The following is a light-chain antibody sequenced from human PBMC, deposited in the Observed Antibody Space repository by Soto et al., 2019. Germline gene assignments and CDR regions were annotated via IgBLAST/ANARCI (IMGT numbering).Light chain of an antibody. V-gene: IGKV1-5*03. J-gene: IGKJ1*01. CDR1: QSISSW. CDR2: KAS. CDR3: QQYNSYSRT. Sequence: DIQMTQSPSTLSASVGDRVTITCRASQSISSWSAWYQQKPGKAPKLLIYKASSLESGVPSRFSGGGSGTEFTLTISSLQPDDFATYYCQQYNSYSRTFGQGTKVDIK.